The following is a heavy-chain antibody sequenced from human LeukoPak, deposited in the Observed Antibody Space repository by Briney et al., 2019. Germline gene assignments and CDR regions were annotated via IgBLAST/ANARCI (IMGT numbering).Heavy chain of an antibody. CDR2: SNPGDSDDI. CDR1: GYMFTSYW. CDR3: ARRSWSGYSFYFDY. J-gene: IGHJ4*02. D-gene: IGHD3-3*01. V-gene: IGHV5-51*01. Sequence: EASLKISCEASGYMFTSYWIGWGRQLPGKGLEWMGISNPGDSDDIRYSPSFQGQVTFSADKSISTAYLQWSSLKASDTAMYYCARRSWSGYSFYFDYWGQGALVTVSS.